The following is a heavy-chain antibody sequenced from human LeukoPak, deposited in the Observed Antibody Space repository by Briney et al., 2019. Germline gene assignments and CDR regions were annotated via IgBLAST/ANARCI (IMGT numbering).Heavy chain of an antibody. CDR3: VGYCSSTSCGFPIDDY. D-gene: IGHD2-2*01. Sequence: GGSLRLSCAASGFTFSSAWMGWVRQAPGKGLEWVGRIKSKNDGGTTDYAAPVKGRFTISRDDSRNTLYLQMNSLRAEDTAVYYCVGYCSSTSCGFPIDDYWGQGTLVTVSS. V-gene: IGHV3-15*01. CDR1: GFTFSSAW. J-gene: IGHJ4*02. CDR2: IKSKNDGGTT.